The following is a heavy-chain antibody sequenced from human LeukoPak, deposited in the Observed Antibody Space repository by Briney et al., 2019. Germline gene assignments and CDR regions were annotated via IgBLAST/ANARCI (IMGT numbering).Heavy chain of an antibody. CDR1: GFTFSGHW. CDR2: INGDGSNT. V-gene: IGHV3-74*03. D-gene: IGHD2-2*01. CDR3: ARETGYQLLSALDY. Sequence: PGGSLRLSCAASGFTFSGHWMHWVRQAPGKGLVWVSRINGDGSNTTYADSVKGRFTISRDNAKNTLYLQMNSLRAEDTALYYCARETGYQLLSALDYWGQGTLVTVSS. J-gene: IGHJ4*02.